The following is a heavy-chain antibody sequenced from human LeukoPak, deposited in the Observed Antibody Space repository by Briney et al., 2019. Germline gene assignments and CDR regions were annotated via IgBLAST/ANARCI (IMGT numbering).Heavy chain of an antibody. V-gene: IGHV3-48*02. Sequence: GGSLRLSCAASGFTFTTYSMNWVRRAPGKGLEWASYIRTATNTILYADSVKGRFTMSRDNAKNSLSLQMNSLRDEDTAVYYCARDSSWAFDYWGQGTLVTVSS. D-gene: IGHD3-16*01. J-gene: IGHJ4*02. CDR2: IRTATNTI. CDR3: ARDSSWAFDY. CDR1: GFTFTTYS.